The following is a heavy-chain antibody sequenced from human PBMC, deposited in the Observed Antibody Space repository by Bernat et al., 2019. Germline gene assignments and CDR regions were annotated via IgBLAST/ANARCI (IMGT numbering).Heavy chain of an antibody. J-gene: IGHJ4*02. CDR2: IKQDGSEK. V-gene: IGHV3-7*03. Sequence: EVQLLESGGGLVQPGGSLRLSCAASGFTFSSYAMSWVRQAPGKGLEWVANIKQDGSEKYYVDSVKGRFTISRDNAKNSLYLQMNSLRAEDTAVYYCARGGAAAWYYFDYWGQGTLVTVSS. CDR3: ARGGAAAWYYFDY. D-gene: IGHD6-13*01. CDR1: GFTFSSYA.